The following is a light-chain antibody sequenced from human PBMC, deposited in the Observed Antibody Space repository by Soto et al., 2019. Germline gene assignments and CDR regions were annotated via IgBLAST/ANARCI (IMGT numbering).Light chain of an antibody. CDR1: QSVLYSSNNKNY. CDR3: QQYYSTPHT. CDR2: WAS. J-gene: IGKJ5*01. V-gene: IGKV4-1*01. Sequence: DIVMTQSPDSLAVSLGERATINCKSSQSVLYSSNNKNYLVWYQQKPGQPPKVLIYWASTRESGVPDRFSGGGSGTDFTLTISSLQAEDVAVYFCQQYYSTPHTFGQGTRLEIK.